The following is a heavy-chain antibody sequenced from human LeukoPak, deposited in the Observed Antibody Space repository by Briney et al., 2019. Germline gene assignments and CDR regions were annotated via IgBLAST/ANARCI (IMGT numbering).Heavy chain of an antibody. CDR3: ARVYQSAEYYFDY. Sequence: PSETLSLTCTVSGGSIDSYYWSWIRQPPGKGLEWIVYIYYTGSTEYHPSLKSRVPISLDTSKNQFSLKLTSVTAADTAVYYCARVYQSAEYYFDYWGQGNLVSVSS. D-gene: IGHD2-2*01. CDR1: GGSIDSYY. J-gene: IGHJ4*02. V-gene: IGHV4-59*01. CDR2: IYYTGST.